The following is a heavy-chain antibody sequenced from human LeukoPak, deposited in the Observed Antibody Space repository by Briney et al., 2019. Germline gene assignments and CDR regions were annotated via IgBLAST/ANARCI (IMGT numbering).Heavy chain of an antibody. Sequence: PSETLSLTCTVSGGSISSYYWSWIRQPPGKGLEWLGYIYYSGSTNYNPSLKSRVTISVDTSKNQFSLKLSSVTAADTAVYYCARQRFDYYDSSGYYYGFDYWGQGTLVTVSS. J-gene: IGHJ4*02. D-gene: IGHD3-22*01. CDR3: ARQRFDYYDSSGYYYGFDY. V-gene: IGHV4-59*01. CDR2: IYYSGST. CDR1: GGSISSYY.